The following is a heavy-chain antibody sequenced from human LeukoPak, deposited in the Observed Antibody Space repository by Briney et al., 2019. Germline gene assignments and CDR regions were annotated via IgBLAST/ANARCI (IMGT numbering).Heavy chain of an antibody. J-gene: IGHJ6*01. V-gene: IGHV3-48*03. Sequence: GGSLRLSCAASEFTFSNYEMKWVRQAPGKRLEWVAYISSSGNTKYYADSVRGRFTISRDNAKNSLYLQMNSLRAEDTAVYYCVLGGLYVVVTVEKYYYGMDVWGKGPRSPSLQ. CDR1: EFTFSNYE. CDR2: ISSSGNTK. D-gene: IGHD2-21*02. CDR3: VLGGLYVVVTVEKYYYGMDV.